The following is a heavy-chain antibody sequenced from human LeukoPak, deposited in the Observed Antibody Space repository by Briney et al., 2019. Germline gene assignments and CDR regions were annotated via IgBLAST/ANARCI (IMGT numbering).Heavy chain of an antibody. CDR1: GFTFSNYW. J-gene: IGHJ5*02. D-gene: IGHD1-1*01. V-gene: IGHV3-74*01. CDR3: TREVASPTRWFDP. Sequence: GGSLRLSCAASGFTFSNYWIHWVRQAPGKGLVWVSRINTDGSDTDYADSVKGRFTISRDNAKNMLYLQMNSLRAEDTAVYYCTREVASPTRWFDPWGQGTLVTVSS. CDR2: INTDGSDT.